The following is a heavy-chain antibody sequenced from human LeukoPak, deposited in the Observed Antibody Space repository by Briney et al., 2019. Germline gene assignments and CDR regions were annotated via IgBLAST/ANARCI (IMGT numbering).Heavy chain of an antibody. CDR2: IIPIFGTA. Sequence: SVKVSCKASGGTFSSYAISWVRQAPGQGLEWMVGIIPIFGTANYAQKFQGRVTITADKSTSTAYMELSSLRSEDTAVYYCARVGRAVYSYGPYYFDYWGQGTLVTVSS. V-gene: IGHV1-69*06. CDR3: ARVGRAVYSYGPYYFDY. D-gene: IGHD5-18*01. J-gene: IGHJ4*02. CDR1: GGTFSSYA.